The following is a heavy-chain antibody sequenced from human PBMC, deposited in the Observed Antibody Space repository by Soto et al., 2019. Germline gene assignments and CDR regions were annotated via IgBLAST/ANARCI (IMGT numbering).Heavy chain of an antibody. V-gene: IGHV3-30-3*01. J-gene: IGHJ6*02. CDR2: ISYDGSNK. CDR3: AREGIAARPLYYYYGMDV. CDR1: GFTFSSYA. Sequence: QVQLVESGGGVVQPGRSLRLSCAASGFTFSSYAMHWVRQAPGKGLEWVAVISYDGSNKYYADSVKGRFTISRDNSKNTLYLQMNSLRAEDTAVYYCAREGIAARPLYYYYGMDVWGQGTTVTVSS. D-gene: IGHD6-6*01.